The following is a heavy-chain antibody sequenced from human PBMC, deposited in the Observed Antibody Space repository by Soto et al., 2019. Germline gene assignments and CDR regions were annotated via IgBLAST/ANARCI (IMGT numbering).Heavy chain of an antibody. J-gene: IGHJ5*02. CDR3: ARGQRFSDWFDP. CDR1: GGSMNSYY. V-gene: IGHV4-4*07. Sequence: PSETLYLTCTVSGGSMNSYYWTWIRQPAGKGLEWIGRVYSSGGTHYNPSLKSRITISLDTSNNQFSLRLLSVTDADTAVYYCARGQRFSDWFDPWGQGTLVTVSS. D-gene: IGHD3-3*01. CDR2: VYSSGGT.